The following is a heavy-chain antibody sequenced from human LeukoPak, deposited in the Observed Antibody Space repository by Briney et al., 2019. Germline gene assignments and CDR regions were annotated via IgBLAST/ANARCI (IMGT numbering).Heavy chain of an antibody. D-gene: IGHD1-26*01. CDR1: GFTFSSYA. V-gene: IGHV3-23*01. Sequence: GGSLRLSCAASGFTFSSYAMSWVRQAPGKGLEWVSAISGSGGSTYYADSVKGRFTISRDNSKNTLYLQMNSLRAEDTAVYYCAKGRASGSYYLVFDYWGQGALVTVSS. CDR2: ISGSGGST. CDR3: AKGRASGSYYLVFDY. J-gene: IGHJ4*02.